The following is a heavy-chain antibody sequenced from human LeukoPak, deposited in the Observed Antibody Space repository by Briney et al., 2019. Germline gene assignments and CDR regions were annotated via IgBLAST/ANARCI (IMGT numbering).Heavy chain of an antibody. D-gene: IGHD6-25*01. J-gene: IGHJ6*04. V-gene: IGHV4-4*07. Sequence: PSETLSLICTVSGGSNSTYYWSWIRQPAGKGPEWIGRTNTNGNTNYNPSLKSRVTMSVDTSKTHFSLNLSSVTAADSAVYYCARERLGFRVDVWGKGTMVTVSS. CDR2: TNTNGNT. CDR1: GGSNSTYY. CDR3: ARERLGFRVDV.